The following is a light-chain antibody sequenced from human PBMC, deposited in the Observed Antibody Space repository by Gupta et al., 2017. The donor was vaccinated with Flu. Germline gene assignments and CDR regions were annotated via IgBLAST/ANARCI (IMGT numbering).Light chain of an antibody. J-gene: IGKJ2*01. Sequence: DIVMTQSPDSLAVSLGERATINCKSSQSVLYSSNNKNYLAWYQQKPGQPPKLLIYWASTRESGVPDRFSGSGPGTDFTLTISSLQAEDVAVYYCQQDDSTPNTFGQGTKLEIK. CDR3: QQDDSTPNT. CDR1: QSVLYSSNNKNY. CDR2: WAS. V-gene: IGKV4-1*01.